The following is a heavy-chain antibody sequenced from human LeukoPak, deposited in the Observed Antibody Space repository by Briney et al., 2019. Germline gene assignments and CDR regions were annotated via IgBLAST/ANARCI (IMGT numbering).Heavy chain of an antibody. D-gene: IGHD4-17*01. CDR2: ISGSGST. CDR1: GVSITGYY. J-gene: IGHJ5*02. Sequence: SETLSLTCTVSGVSITGYYWTWIRQPPGKGLEWIGYISGSGSTNYNPSLKSRVTMSVDSPNTEFSLRLNSVTAADTAVYYCARVFRGAVTSNWFDPWGQGTLVTVSS. CDR3: ARVFRGAVTSNWFDP. V-gene: IGHV4-59*01.